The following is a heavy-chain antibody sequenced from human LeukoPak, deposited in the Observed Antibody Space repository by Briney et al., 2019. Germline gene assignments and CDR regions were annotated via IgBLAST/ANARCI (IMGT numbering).Heavy chain of an antibody. CDR2: ISVSAGST. CDR3: ANLHCSSTSCHLSGYFQH. V-gene: IGHV3-23*01. CDR1: GFTFSSYA. Sequence: GGSLRLSFAASGFTFSSYAMSWVRQAPGKGLDWVSAISVSAGSTYYADSVKGRFTISRDYSKNTLYLQMNSLRAEDTAVYYCANLHCSSTSCHLSGYFQHWGQGTLVTVSS. J-gene: IGHJ1*01. D-gene: IGHD2-2*01.